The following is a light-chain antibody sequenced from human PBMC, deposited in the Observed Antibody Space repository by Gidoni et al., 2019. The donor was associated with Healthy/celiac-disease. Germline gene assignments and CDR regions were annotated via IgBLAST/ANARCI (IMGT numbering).Light chain of an antibody. CDR2: RNK. J-gene: IGLJ3*02. Sequence: SVLTQPPSASRTPGQRVTISCSGSSSNIGSNYVYWYQQLPGPAPKLLIYRNKQRPSGVPARFSGSQSGTSASLAISGLRSEDEADYHCAAWDDRLSGWAFGGGTKLTVL. CDR3: AAWDDRLSGWA. CDR1: SSNIGSNY. V-gene: IGLV1-47*01.